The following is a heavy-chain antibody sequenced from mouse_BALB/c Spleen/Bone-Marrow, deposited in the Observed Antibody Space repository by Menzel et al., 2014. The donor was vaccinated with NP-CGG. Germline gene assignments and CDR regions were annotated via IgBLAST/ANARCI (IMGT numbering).Heavy chain of an antibody. V-gene: IGHV14-3*02. CDR3: ARWEYYAMDY. Sequence: VQLQQSGAELVKPGAPVKLSCTASGFNIKDTYIHWVKRRPEQGLEWIGRIDPANGNTKYDPKSQGKATITTDTSSNTAYLQLSSLTSEDTAVYYCARWEYYAMDYWGQRTSVTVSS. CDR2: IDPANGNT. CDR1: GFNIKDTY. D-gene: IGHD4-1*01. J-gene: IGHJ4*01.